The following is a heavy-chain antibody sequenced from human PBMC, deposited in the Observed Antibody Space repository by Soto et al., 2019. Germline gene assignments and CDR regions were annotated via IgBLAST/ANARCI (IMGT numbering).Heavy chain of an antibody. J-gene: IGHJ4*02. D-gene: IGHD2-2*02. CDR3: ARAARLVPAAIDY. CDR2: IYYSGST. CDR1: GGSISSGGYY. V-gene: IGHV4-31*03. Sequence: SETLSLTCTVSGGSISSGGYYWSWIRQHPGKGLEWIGYIYYSGSTYYNPSLKSRVTISVDTSKNQFSLKLSSVTAADTAVYYCARAARLVPAAIDYWGQGTLVTVSS.